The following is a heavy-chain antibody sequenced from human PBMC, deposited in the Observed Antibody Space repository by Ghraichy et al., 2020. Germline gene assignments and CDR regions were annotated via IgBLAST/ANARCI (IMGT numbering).Heavy chain of an antibody. CDR1: GYTFTGYY. V-gene: IGHV1-2*02. CDR3: APSIAAAPGWFNP. CDR2: INPNSGGT. Sequence: ASVKVSCKASGYTFTGYYMHLVRQAPGQGLEWMGWINPNSGGTNYAQKFQGRVTMTRDTSISTAYMELSRLRSDDTAVYYCAPSIAAAPGWFNPWGQGTLVTVSS. J-gene: IGHJ5*02. D-gene: IGHD6-13*01.